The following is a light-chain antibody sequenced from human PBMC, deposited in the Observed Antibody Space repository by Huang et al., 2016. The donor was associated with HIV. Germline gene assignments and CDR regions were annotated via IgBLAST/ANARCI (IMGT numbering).Light chain of an antibody. CDR3: QQYGISPFT. CDR1: QSVGSTY. Sequence: EVVLTQSPGTLSLSPGERASLSCRASQSVGSTYLTWFQQKPGQAPRLLIFGTSSRPTGIPDRFSGSGSGTDFTLTISRLEPEDFAVYYCQQYGISPFTFGPGTKVDI. CDR2: GTS. J-gene: IGKJ3*01. V-gene: IGKV3-20*01.